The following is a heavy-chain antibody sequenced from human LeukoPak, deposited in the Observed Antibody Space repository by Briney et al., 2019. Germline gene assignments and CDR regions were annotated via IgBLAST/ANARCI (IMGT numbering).Heavy chain of an antibody. J-gene: IGHJ4*02. Sequence: QTGGSLRLSCAASGFTFSSYAMHWVRQAPGKGLEWVAVISYDGSNKYYADSVKGRFTISRDNSKNTLYLQMNSLRAEDTAVYYCARTTGTMVPPGYWGQGTLVTVSS. D-gene: IGHD3-10*01. CDR3: ARTTGTMVPPGY. CDR1: GFTFSSYA. CDR2: ISYDGSNK. V-gene: IGHV3-30-3*01.